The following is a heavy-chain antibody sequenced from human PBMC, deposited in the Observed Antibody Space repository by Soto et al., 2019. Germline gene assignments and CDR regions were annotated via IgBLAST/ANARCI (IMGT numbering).Heavy chain of an antibody. D-gene: IGHD5-12*01. V-gene: IGHV3-23*01. J-gene: IGHJ3*02. Sequence: EVQLLESGGGLVQPGGSLRLSCAASGFTFSSYAMSWVRQAPGKGLEWVSAISGSGGSTYYADSVKGRFIISRDNSKNTLYLQMNSLRAEDTAVYYCAKGNLLVATMRHDAFDIWGQGTMVTVSS. CDR1: GFTFSSYA. CDR3: AKGNLLVATMRHDAFDI. CDR2: ISGSGGST.